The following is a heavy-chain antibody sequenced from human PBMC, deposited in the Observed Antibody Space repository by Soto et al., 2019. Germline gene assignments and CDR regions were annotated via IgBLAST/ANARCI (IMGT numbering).Heavy chain of an antibody. CDR3: ARDFITGATYSGPSYYHMDV. Sequence: QEQLVESGGGVVQPGRSLRLSCAASGFTLSSFGIHWVRQAPGKGLEWVAVIRHDGSQTNYVDSVKGRFTISRDNSRNTVFLQMDSLRDEDTAVYMCARDFITGATYSGPSYYHMDVWGRWTTVTVSS. V-gene: IGHV3-33*01. CDR1: GFTLSSFG. CDR2: IRHDGSQT. D-gene: IGHD1-20*01. J-gene: IGHJ6*01.